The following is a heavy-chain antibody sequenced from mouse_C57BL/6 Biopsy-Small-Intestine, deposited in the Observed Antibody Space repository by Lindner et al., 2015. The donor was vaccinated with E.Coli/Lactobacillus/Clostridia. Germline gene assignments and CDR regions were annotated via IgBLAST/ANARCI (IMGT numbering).Heavy chain of an antibody. CDR2: INPNTGGT. CDR3: ARGSSWFGDLPLWGHYDMDV. Sequence: SVKVSCKASGYTFTGYYLHWVRQAPGQGLEWLGWINPNTGGTNSAQKFQDRVTMTRDTSFGTAYMEMTRLKSDDTGIYYCARGSSWFGDLPLWGHYDMDVWGPGTTVTVSS. D-gene: IGHD2-13*01. CDR1: GYTFTGYY. J-gene: IGHJ1*01. V-gene: IGHV1-53*01.